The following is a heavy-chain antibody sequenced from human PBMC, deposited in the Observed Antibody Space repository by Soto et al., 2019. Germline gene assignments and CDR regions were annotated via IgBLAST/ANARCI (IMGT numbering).Heavy chain of an antibody. D-gene: IGHD3-22*01. J-gene: IGHJ4*02. Sequence: QVQLLESGGGVVQPGRSLRLSCAASGFTFNSYGMHWVRQAPGKGLEWVAIISYDGSNKYDADPLTGRFTISRDNSKNTMCLQMNSLRDDDTAVYYCAKDLLGDRRGYHYGGDYWGKGTMVAVSS. CDR1: GFTFNSYG. V-gene: IGHV3-30*18. CDR3: AKDLLGDRRGYHYGGDY. CDR2: ISYDGSNK.